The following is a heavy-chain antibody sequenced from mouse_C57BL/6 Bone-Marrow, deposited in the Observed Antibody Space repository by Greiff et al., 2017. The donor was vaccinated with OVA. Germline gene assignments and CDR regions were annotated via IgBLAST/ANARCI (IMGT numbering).Heavy chain of an antibody. CDR3: AREGDYDAFDY. Sequence: DVKLVESGGGLVKPGGSLKLSCAASGFTFSSYAMSWVRQTPEKRLEWVATISDGGSYTYYPDNVKGRFTISRDNAKNNLYLQMSHLKSEDTAMYYCAREGDYDAFDYWGQGTTLTVSS. V-gene: IGHV5-4*01. CDR1: GFTFSSYA. CDR2: ISDGGSYT. J-gene: IGHJ2*01. D-gene: IGHD2-4*01.